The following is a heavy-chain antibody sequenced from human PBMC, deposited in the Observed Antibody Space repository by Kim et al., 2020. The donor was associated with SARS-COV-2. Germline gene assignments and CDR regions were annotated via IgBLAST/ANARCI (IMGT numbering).Heavy chain of an antibody. V-gene: IGHV4-34*13. CDR3: ARGISYYGSGRLKFDP. J-gene: IGHJ5*02. D-gene: IGHD3-10*01. Sequence: SLKSRVTISVDTSKNQFSLKLSSVTAADTAVYYCARGISYYGSGRLKFDPWGQGTLVTVSS.